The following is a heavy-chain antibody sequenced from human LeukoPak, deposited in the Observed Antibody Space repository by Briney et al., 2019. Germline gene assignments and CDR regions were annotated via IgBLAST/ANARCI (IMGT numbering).Heavy chain of an antibody. CDR2: IIPIFGTA. Sequence: SVKVSCKASGGTFSSYAISWVRQAPGQGLEWMGGIIPIFGTANYAQKFQGRVTITADKSTSTAYMELSSLRSEDTAVYYCARSTGYCSSTSCYNPYYFDYWGQGTLVTVSS. J-gene: IGHJ4*02. CDR1: GGTFSSYA. CDR3: ARSTGYCSSTSCYNPYYFDY. V-gene: IGHV1-69*06. D-gene: IGHD2-2*02.